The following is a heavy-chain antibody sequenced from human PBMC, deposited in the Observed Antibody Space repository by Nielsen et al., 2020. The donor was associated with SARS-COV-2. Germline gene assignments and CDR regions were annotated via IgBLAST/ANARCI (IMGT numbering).Heavy chain of an antibody. Sequence: SGPTLVKPTQTLTLTCTFSGFSLSTSGVGVGWIRQPPGKALEWLALIYWDDDKRYSPSLKSRLTITKDTSKNQVVLTMTNMDPVDTATYYCAHRRMWELLPTTWGYDAFDIWGQGTMVTVSS. CDR2: IYWDDDK. J-gene: IGHJ3*02. D-gene: IGHD1-26*01. CDR1: GFSLSTSGVG. V-gene: IGHV2-5*02. CDR3: AHRRMWELLPTTWGYDAFDI.